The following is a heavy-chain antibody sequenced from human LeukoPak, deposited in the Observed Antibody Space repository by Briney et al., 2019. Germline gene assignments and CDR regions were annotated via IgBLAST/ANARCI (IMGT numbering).Heavy chain of an antibody. CDR2: IYSGGST. CDR3: ARGGTVTTPFDY. Sequence: GGSLRLSCAASGFTVSTNYMNWVRQAPGKGLEWVSVIYSGGSTYNADSVKGRFTIARDNSKNTLYLQLNNLRAEDTAVYYCARGGTVTTPFDYWGQGTLVTVSS. V-gene: IGHV3-53*01. CDR1: GFTVSTNY. D-gene: IGHD4-11*01. J-gene: IGHJ4*02.